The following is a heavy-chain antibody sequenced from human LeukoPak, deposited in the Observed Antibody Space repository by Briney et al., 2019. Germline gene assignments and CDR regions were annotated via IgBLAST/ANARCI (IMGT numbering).Heavy chain of an antibody. J-gene: IGHJ4*02. CDR2: ILGSGRSA. Sequence: GGSLRLSCAASGFTFNNYAMSWVRQAPGKGLEWVSAILGSGRSAYYADSVKGRFTISRDNSKNSLFLQMNSLRVEDTALYYCSKWGDYDVLTGYYDSDFWGQGTLATVSA. D-gene: IGHD3-9*01. CDR3: SKWGDYDVLTGYYDSDF. CDR1: GFTFNNYA. V-gene: IGHV3-23*01.